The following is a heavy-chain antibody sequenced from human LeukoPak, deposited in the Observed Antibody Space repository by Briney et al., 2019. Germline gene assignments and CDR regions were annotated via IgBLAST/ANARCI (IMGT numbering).Heavy chain of an antibody. CDR2: ISSSSSTI. D-gene: IGHD3-3*01. CDR1: GFTFSSYS. Sequence: PGGSLRLSCAASGFTFSSYSMNWVRQAPGKGLEWVSYISSSSSTIHYADSVKGRFTISRDNAKNTLYLQMNSLRAEDTAVYYCARDGVVTPTHFDYWGQGTLVTVSS. V-gene: IGHV3-48*04. J-gene: IGHJ4*02. CDR3: ARDGVVTPTHFDY.